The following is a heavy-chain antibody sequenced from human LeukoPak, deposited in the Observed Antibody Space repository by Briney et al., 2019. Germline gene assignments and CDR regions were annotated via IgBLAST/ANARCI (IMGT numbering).Heavy chain of an antibody. Sequence: GGSLRLSSPASGFTFSTYGMHWVRQAPGKGLEWVAVISYDGTNKYYTDSVKGRFTISRDNSKNTLYLQMNSLRPEDTAVYYCAKDSLAGYLRGYFDDWGQGTQVTVSS. V-gene: IGHV3-30*18. CDR1: GFTFSTYG. J-gene: IGHJ4*02. D-gene: IGHD3-9*01. CDR3: AKDSLAGYLRGYFDD. CDR2: ISYDGTNK.